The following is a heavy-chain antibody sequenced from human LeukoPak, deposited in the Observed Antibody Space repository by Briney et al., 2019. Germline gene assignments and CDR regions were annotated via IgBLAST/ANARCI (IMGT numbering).Heavy chain of an antibody. D-gene: IGHD2-15*01. CDR3: ARGETYCSGGSCYSVPFGY. V-gene: IGHV1-2*02. CDR2: INPNSGGT. Sequence: ASVTVSCKASGYTFTRYHIHCVRQAPGQGREWMGWINPNSGGTNYAQKFQGRVTMTSDTSISTAYMELSRLRSDDTAVYYCARGETYCSGGSCYSVPFGYWGQGPLVPVSS. J-gene: IGHJ4*02. CDR1: GYTFTRYH.